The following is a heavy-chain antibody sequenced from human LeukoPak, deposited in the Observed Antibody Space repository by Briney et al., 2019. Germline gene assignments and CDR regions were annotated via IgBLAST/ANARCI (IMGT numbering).Heavy chain of an antibody. CDR2: IKQDGSEK. J-gene: IGHJ6*03. Sequence: GGSLRLSCAASGFTFNSYWMSWVRQAPGKGLEWVANIKQDGSEKYYVDSVKGRFTISRDNAKNSLYLQMNSLRAEDTAVYYCARDRIEQQRTLGRSSNYYYYYYMDVWGKGTTVTVSS. V-gene: IGHV3-7*01. CDR1: GFTFNSYW. CDR3: ARDRIEQQRTLGRSSNYYYYYYMDV. D-gene: IGHD6-13*01.